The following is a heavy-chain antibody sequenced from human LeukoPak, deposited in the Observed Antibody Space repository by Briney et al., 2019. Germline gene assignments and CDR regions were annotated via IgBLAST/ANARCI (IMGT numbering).Heavy chain of an antibody. V-gene: IGHV3-23*01. CDR2: ISGSGGST. CDR3: ARDLSGVTGYTYGRGIDY. CDR1: GFTFSSDA. Sequence: GGSLRLSCAASGFTFSSDAMSWVRQAPGKGLEWVSAISGSGGSTYYADSVKGRFTISRDNSKNTLYLQMNSLRAEDTAVYYCARDLSGVTGYTYGRGIDYWGQGTLVTVSS. D-gene: IGHD5-18*01. J-gene: IGHJ4*02.